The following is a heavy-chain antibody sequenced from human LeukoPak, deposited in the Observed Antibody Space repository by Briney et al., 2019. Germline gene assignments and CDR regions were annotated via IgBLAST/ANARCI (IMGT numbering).Heavy chain of an antibody. D-gene: IGHD6-13*01. Sequence: SGGSLRLSCAVSGFTFNSYAMSWVRQAPGKGLEWVSAISGSGGTTYYADSVKGRFTISRDNSKNTLYVQMNSLRAEDTAVYYCATRKRSSSFPLDYWGQGTLVTVSS. CDR3: ATRKRSSSFPLDY. CDR2: ISGSGGTT. V-gene: IGHV3-23*01. J-gene: IGHJ4*02. CDR1: GFTFNSYA.